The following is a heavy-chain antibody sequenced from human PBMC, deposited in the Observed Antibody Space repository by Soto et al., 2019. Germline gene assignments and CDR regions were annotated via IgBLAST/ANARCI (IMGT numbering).Heavy chain of an antibody. CDR1: GFTFSSYG. Sequence: GGSLRLSCAASGFTFSSYGMHWVRQAPGKGLEWVAVIWYDGSNKYYADSVKGRFTISRDNSKNTLYLQMNSLRAEDTAVYYCARDLNDPTSAPSVMDVWGQGTTVTVSS. CDR2: IWYDGSNK. V-gene: IGHV3-33*01. D-gene: IGHD1-1*01. J-gene: IGHJ6*02. CDR3: ARDLNDPTSAPSVMDV.